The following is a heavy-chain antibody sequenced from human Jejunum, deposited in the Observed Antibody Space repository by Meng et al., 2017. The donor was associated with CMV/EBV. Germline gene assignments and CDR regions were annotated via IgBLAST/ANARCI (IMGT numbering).Heavy chain of an antibody. CDR2: VKQDESEK. J-gene: IGHJ4*02. CDR3: AKPLSPYDFWSGTDY. D-gene: IGHD3-3*01. Sequence: FTFSNYWLAWVRQAPGKGLEWVANVKQDESEKYYVDSVKGRFTVSRDNAKNSLYLQMNSLKPEDTAFYYCAKPLSPYDFWSGTDYWGQGTLVTVSS. V-gene: IGHV3-7*03. CDR1: FTFSNYW.